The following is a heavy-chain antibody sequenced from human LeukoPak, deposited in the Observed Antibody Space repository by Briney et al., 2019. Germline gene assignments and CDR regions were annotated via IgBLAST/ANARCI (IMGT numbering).Heavy chain of an antibody. D-gene: IGHD2-8*02. CDR2: ISSSGSTI. Sequence: GGSLRLPCAASGFTFSSYEMNWVRQAPGKGLEWVSYISSSGSTIYYADSVKGRFTISRDNAKNSLYLQMNSLRAEDTAIYYCATYRQVLLPFESWGQGTLVTVSS. CDR1: GFTFSSYE. V-gene: IGHV3-48*03. CDR3: ATYRQVLLPFES. J-gene: IGHJ4*02.